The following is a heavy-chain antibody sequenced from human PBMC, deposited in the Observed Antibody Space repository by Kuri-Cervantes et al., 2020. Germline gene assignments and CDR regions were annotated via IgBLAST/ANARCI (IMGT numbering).Heavy chain of an antibody. D-gene: IGHD3-16*01. Sequence: ESLKISCAASGFTFSSYAMSWIRQPPGKGLEWIGEINHSGSTNYNPSLKSRVTISVDTSKNQFSLKLSSVTAADTAVYYCARGDYGYGFDYWGQGTLVTVSS. CDR2: INHSGST. CDR3: ARGDYGYGFDY. CDR1: GFTFSSYA. J-gene: IGHJ4*02. V-gene: IGHV4-34*01.